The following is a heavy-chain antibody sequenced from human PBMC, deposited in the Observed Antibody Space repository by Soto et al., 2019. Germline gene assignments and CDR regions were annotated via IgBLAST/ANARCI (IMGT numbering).Heavy chain of an antibody. V-gene: IGHV4-34*01. J-gene: IGHJ6*02. CDR1: GGSFSGYY. Sequence: SETLSLTCAVYGGSFSGYYWSWIRQPPGKGLEWIGEINHSGSTNYNPSLKSRVTISVDTSKNQFSLKLSSVTAADTAVYYCAGYRSEVFFYYYGMDVWGQGTTVTVSS. CDR2: INHSGST. CDR3: AGYRSEVFFYYYGMDV. D-gene: IGHD3-10*01.